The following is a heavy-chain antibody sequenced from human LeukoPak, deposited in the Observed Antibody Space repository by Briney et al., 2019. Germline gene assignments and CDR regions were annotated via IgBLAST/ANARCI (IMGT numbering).Heavy chain of an antibody. CDR2: IIPIFGTA. V-gene: IGHV1-69*13. CDR1: GYTFTGYY. J-gene: IGHJ6*03. D-gene: IGHD2-15*01. Sequence: GASVKVSCKASGYTFTGYYMHWVRQAPGQGLEWMGGIIPIFGTANYAQKFQGRVTITADESTSTAYMELSSLRSEDTAVYYCARASIVVVVAASYYMDVWGKGTTVTVSS. CDR3: ARASIVVVVAASYYMDV.